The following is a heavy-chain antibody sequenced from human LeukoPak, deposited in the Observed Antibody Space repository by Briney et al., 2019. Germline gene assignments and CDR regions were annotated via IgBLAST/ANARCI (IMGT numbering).Heavy chain of an antibody. CDR1: GYSFTSYW. J-gene: IGHJ3*02. CDR3: ARRPYCSSTSCYVAFDI. V-gene: IGHV5-51*01. CDR2: IYPCDSDT. Sequence: GESLKISCKGSGYSFTSYWIGWVLQMPGKGLQWMVIIYPCDSDTRYSPSFQGQVTISADKSISTAYLQWTSLNASDTAMYYCARRPYCSSTSCYVAFDIWGQGKMVTVSS. D-gene: IGHD2-2*01.